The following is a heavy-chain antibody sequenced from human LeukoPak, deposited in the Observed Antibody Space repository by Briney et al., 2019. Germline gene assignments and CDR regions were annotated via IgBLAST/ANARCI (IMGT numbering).Heavy chain of an antibody. J-gene: IGHJ6*02. D-gene: IGHD3-22*01. CDR3: ARDTYYYDSSGYSPFYYYYGMDV. Sequence: PSETLSLTCTVSGGSISSYHWSWIRQPPGKGLEWIGYIYYSGSTNYNPSLKSRVTISVDTSKNQFSLKLSSVTAADTAVYYCARDTYYYDSSGYSPFYYYYGMDVWGQGTTVTVSS. CDR1: GGSISSYH. V-gene: IGHV4-59*01. CDR2: IYYSGST.